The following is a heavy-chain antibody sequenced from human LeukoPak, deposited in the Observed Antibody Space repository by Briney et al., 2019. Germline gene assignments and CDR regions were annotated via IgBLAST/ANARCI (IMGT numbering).Heavy chain of an antibody. CDR3: ASRRSSVREGEYYFDY. CDR1: GGTFSSYA. Sequence: GASVKVSCKASGGTFSSYAISWVRQAPGQGLEWMGGVIPIFGTANYAQKFQGRVTITADESTSTAYMELSSLRSEDTAVYYCASRRSSVREGEYYFDYWGQGTLVTVSS. D-gene: IGHD6-6*01. J-gene: IGHJ4*02. V-gene: IGHV1-69*13. CDR2: VIPIFGTA.